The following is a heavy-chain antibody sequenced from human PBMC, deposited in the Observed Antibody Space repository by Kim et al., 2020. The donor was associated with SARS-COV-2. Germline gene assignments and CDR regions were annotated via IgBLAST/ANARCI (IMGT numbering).Heavy chain of an antibody. CDR1: GGSFSGYY. J-gene: IGHJ3*02. CDR3: ARATMYYDILTGYRDAFDI. CDR2: INHSGST. D-gene: IGHD3-9*01. V-gene: IGHV4-34*01. Sequence: SETLSLTCAVYGGSFSGYYWSWIRQPPGKGLEWIGEINHSGSTNYNPSLKSRVTISVDTSKSQFSLKLSSVTAADTAVYYCARATMYYDILTGYRDAFDIWGQGTMVTVSS.